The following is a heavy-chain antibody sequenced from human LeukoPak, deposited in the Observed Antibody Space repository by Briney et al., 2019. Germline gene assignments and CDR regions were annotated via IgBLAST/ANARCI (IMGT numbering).Heavy chain of an antibody. CDR1: GGSFSGYY. V-gene: IGHV4-34*01. J-gene: IGHJ4*02. Sequence: SETLSLTCAVYGGSFSGYYWSWIRQPPGKGLEWIGEINHSGSTNYNPSLKSRVTISVDTSKNQFSLKPSSVTAADTAVYYCASVYCSGGSCYSRYFDYWGQGTLVTVSS. D-gene: IGHD2-15*01. CDR2: INHSGST. CDR3: ASVYCSGGSCYSRYFDY.